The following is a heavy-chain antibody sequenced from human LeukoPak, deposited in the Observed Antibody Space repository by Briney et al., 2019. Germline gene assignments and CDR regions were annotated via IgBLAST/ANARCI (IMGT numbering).Heavy chain of an antibody. Sequence: GSSVKVSCEASGGSFTKYTLSWVRQAPGQGLEWMGGIIPIFGAANYAQKFRGRLTVTADESTTTAYMELNSLTSEDTAVYFCATDELTGQLVFWGQGTRVTVSS. CDR3: ATDELTGQLVF. CDR2: IIPIFGAA. CDR1: GGSFTKYT. V-gene: IGHV1-69*01. D-gene: IGHD1-7*01. J-gene: IGHJ4*02.